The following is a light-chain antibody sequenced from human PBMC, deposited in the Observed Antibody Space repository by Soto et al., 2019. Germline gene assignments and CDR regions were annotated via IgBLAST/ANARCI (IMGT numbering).Light chain of an antibody. CDR1: RSAIGGYNY. CDR2: EVT. CDR3: SSYAANTNPWV. Sequence: QSALTQPPSASGSPGQSVTISCTGTRSAIGGYNYVSWYNQRPGKPPKLMIYEVTERPSGVPDRFSGSKAGNTASLTVTGRQEAEDADYYCSSYAANTNPWVFGTGTKLTVL. J-gene: IGLJ1*01. V-gene: IGLV2-8*01.